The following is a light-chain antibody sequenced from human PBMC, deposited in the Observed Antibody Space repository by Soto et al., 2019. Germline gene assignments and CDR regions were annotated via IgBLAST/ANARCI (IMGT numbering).Light chain of an antibody. J-gene: IGLJ1*01. Sequence: QSALTQPPSASGSPGQSVAISCPGTSSDVGGYNYVSWYQQHPGRAPKLMIYEVNKRPSGVPDRFSGSKSGNTASLTVPSLQAEDEADYYCSSYAGSSNVFGTGTKLIVL. CDR2: EVN. CDR3: SSYAGSSNV. V-gene: IGLV2-8*01. CDR1: SSDVGGYNY.